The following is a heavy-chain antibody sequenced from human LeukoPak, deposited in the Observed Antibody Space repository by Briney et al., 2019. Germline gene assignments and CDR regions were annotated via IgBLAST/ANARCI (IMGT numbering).Heavy chain of an antibody. CDR3: ARSEYEYGYGHWGLDV. D-gene: IGHD3-16*01. J-gene: IGHJ6*02. CDR1: GFTLTTYW. V-gene: IGHV3-74*01. CDR2: VKGDGSHT. Sequence: PGGSLRLSCAASGFTLTTYWMHWVRHAPGKGLVWVSRVKGDGSHTNYAESVTGRFTISRDNAKNTVYLQMNSLRAEDTAVYYCARSEYEYGYGHWGLDVWGQGTTVTVSS.